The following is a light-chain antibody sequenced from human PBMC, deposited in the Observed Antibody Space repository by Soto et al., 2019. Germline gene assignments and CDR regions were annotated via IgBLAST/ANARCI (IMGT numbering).Light chain of an antibody. CDR1: SSDVGGYDY. CDR2: EVN. J-gene: IGLJ3*02. Sequence: QSALTQPPSASGSPGQSVTISCAGTSSDVGGYDYVSWSQQHPGKAPKLIIYEVNKRPSGVPDRFSGSKSANTASLTVSVLQDEDEADYYCSSYAGSNNLRMFGGGTKLTVL. CDR3: SSYAGSNNLRM. V-gene: IGLV2-8*01.